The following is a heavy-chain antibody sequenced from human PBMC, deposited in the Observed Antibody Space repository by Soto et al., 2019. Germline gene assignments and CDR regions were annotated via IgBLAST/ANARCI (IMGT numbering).Heavy chain of an antibody. J-gene: IGHJ4*02. CDR3: ARWGGSSRPCDY. CDR1: GGSIGSGGYY. Sequence: SEILSLTCTVSGGSIGSGGYYWSWIRQHPGKGLEWIGYIYYSGSTYYNPSLKSRVTISVDTSKNQFSLKLNSVTAADTAVYYCARWGGSSRPCDYWGQGTLVTVSS. V-gene: IGHV4-31*03. D-gene: IGHD6-6*01. CDR2: IYYSGST.